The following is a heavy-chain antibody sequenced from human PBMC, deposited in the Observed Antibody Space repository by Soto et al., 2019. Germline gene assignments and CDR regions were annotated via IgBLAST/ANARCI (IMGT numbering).Heavy chain of an antibody. J-gene: IGHJ5*02. V-gene: IGHV4-34*01. D-gene: IGHD3-9*01. Sequence: PSETLSLTCAVYGGSFSGYYWSWIRQPPGKGLEWIGEINHSGSTNYNPSLKSRVTISVDTSKNQFSLKLSSVTAADTAVYYCASRRGGLRYFDWLPQRGFDPWGQGTLVTVS. CDR3: ASRRGGLRYFDWLPQRGFDP. CDR2: INHSGST. CDR1: GGSFSGYY.